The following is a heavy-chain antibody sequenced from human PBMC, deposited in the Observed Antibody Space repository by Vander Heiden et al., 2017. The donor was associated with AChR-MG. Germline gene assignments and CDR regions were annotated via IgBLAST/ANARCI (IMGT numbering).Heavy chain of an antibody. Sequence: QVHLVESGVGLARPGGSLRLSLTASGFTFSDYYMSWIRQAPGKGLEWVSSISSSSTDTNYPDSVQGRFTIAKDNAKNSLYLQMNSLRAEDTGVYYCARGGGISGTTFTPDYWGQGTLVTVSS. V-gene: IGHV3-11*06. CDR1: GFTFSDYY. CDR3: ARGGGISGTTFTPDY. J-gene: IGHJ4*02. CDR2: ISSSSTDT. D-gene: IGHD1-7*01.